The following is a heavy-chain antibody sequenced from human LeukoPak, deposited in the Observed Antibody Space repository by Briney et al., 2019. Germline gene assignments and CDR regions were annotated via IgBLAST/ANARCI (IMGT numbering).Heavy chain of an antibody. CDR3: AVSTASSGHAYYYGLDV. V-gene: IGHV1-2*06. CDR2: INPNSGGT. CDR1: GYSFTGYY. Sequence: ASVKVSCKASGYSFTGYYMHWVRQAPGQGLEWMGRINPNSGGTNYAQKFQGRVTMTRDTSISTAYMEMSRLRSDDSAVYYCAVSTASSGHAYYYGLDVWGKGTTVPVSS. D-gene: IGHD3-22*01. J-gene: IGHJ6*04.